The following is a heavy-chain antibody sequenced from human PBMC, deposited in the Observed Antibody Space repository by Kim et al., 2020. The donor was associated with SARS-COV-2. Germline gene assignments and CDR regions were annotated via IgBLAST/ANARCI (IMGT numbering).Heavy chain of an antibody. Sequence: YNPSLKSRVTISVDTSKNQFSLKLSSVTAADTAVYYCARDNGWFGELLGYWVQGTLVTVSS. J-gene: IGHJ4*02. V-gene: IGHV4-59*01. D-gene: IGHD3-10*01. CDR3: ARDNGWFGELLGY.